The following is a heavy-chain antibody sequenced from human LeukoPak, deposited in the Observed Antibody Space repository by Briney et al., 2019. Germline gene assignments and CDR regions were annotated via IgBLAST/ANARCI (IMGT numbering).Heavy chain of an antibody. CDR3: TTWGLKYRQTVDY. V-gene: IGHV3-15*01. CDR2: IKSKTDGGTT. J-gene: IGHJ4*02. Sequence: PGGSLRLSCAASGFTSSNAWMSSVCQAPGEGLEWVGRIKSKTDGGTTDYAAPVKGRFTISRDDTNNTLYLQVNSLKTADTAVYYCTTWGLKYRQTVDYWGQGTLVTVSS. CDR1: GFTSSNAW. D-gene: IGHD2-2*01.